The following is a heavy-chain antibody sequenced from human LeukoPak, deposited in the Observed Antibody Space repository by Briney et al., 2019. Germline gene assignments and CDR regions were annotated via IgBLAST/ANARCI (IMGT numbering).Heavy chain of an antibody. CDR1: GFTLDDYG. V-gene: IGHV3-20*04. Sequence: GGSLRLSCAASGFTLDDYGMSWVRQVPGKGLEWVSGINWNGGSTGYADSVKGRFTISRDNAKNSLYLQMNSLRAEDTALYYCARFGSGSYYNPNDYWGQGTLVTVSS. J-gene: IGHJ4*02. CDR2: INWNGGST. D-gene: IGHD3-10*01. CDR3: ARFGSGSYYNPNDY.